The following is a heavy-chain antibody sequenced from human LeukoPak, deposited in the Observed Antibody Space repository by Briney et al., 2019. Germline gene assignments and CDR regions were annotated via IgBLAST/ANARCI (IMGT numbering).Heavy chain of an antibody. CDR3: ARGNPNDCSSTSCYSYYYYYMDV. J-gene: IGHJ6*03. CDR1: GYTFTGYY. CDR2: IDPNSGGT. V-gene: IGHV1-2*02. Sequence: ASVKVSCKASGYTFTGYYMHWVRQAPGQGLEWMGWIDPNSGGTNYAQKFQGRVTMTRDTSISTAYMELSRLRSDDTAVYYCARGNPNDCSSTSCYSYYYYYMDVWGKGTTVTIPS. D-gene: IGHD2-2*01.